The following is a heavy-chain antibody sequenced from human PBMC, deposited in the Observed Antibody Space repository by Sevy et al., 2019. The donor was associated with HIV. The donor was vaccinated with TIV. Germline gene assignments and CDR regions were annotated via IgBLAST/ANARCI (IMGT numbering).Heavy chain of an antibody. J-gene: IGHJ6*02. Sequence: GGSLRLSCAASGFTFDDYVMHWVRQAPGKGLEWVSGISWNSGSIGYADSVKGRFTISRDNAKNSLYLQMNSLRAEDTALYYCAKELVPYYYYGMDVWGQGTTVTVSS. CDR1: GFTFDDYV. CDR3: AKELVPYYYYGMDV. CDR2: ISWNSGSI. V-gene: IGHV3-9*01.